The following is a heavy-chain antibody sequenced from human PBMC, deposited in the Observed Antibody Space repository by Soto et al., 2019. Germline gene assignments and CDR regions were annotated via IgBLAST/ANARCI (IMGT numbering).Heavy chain of an antibody. CDR1: GGSISSYY. CDR3: ARVPLDCSGGSCYHIEYFQH. D-gene: IGHD2-15*01. V-gene: IGHV4-59*01. CDR2: IYYSGST. Sequence: SETLSLTCTVSGGSISSYYWSWIRQPPGKGLEWIGYIYYSGSTNYNPSLKSRVTISVDTSKNQFSLKLSSVTAADTAVYYCARVPLDCSGGSCYHIEYFQHWGQGTLVTVSS. J-gene: IGHJ1*01.